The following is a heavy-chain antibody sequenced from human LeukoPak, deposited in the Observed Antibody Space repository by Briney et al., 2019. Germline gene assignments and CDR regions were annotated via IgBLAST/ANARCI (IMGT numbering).Heavy chain of an antibody. V-gene: IGHV3-53*01. J-gene: IGHJ4*02. CDR1: GFTVSSNY. Sequence: GGSLRLSCAASGFTVSSNYMSWVRQAPGKGLEWVSVIYSGGSTYYADSVKGRFTISRDNSKNTLYLQMNSLRAEDTAVYYCARELRHYYGSGSYYALDYWGQGTLVTVSS. CDR2: IYSGGST. D-gene: IGHD3-10*01. CDR3: ARELRHYYGSGSYYALDY.